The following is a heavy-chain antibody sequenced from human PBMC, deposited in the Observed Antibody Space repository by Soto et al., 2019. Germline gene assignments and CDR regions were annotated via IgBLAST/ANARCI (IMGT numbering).Heavy chain of an antibody. CDR3: VSWVSAHFDY. Sequence: PSETLSLTCTVSGGSISSYYWSWIRQPAGKGLEWIGRIYSGGSTNYNPSLKSRVTLSVDASKNQFSLKLTSVTAADTAVYYCVSWVSAHFDYWGQGTLVTVSS. V-gene: IGHV4-4*07. J-gene: IGHJ4*02. D-gene: IGHD2-8*01. CDR2: IYSGGST. CDR1: GGSISSYY.